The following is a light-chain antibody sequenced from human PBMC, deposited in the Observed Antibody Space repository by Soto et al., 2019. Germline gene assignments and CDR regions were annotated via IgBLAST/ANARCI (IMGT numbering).Light chain of an antibody. CDR3: QQYNNWPIT. Sequence: EVVLTQSPATLSVSPGERAIVSCRASQNVNTNLAWYQQKPGQVPRLLIYGASTGATDIPARFSGSGSGTEFTLTITSLQSEDFAVYYCQQYNNWPITFGQGTRLEI. CDR1: QNVNTN. CDR2: GAS. V-gene: IGKV3-15*01. J-gene: IGKJ5*01.